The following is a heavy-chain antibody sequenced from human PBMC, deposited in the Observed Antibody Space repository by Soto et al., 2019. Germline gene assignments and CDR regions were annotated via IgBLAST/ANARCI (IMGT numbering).Heavy chain of an antibody. V-gene: IGHV4-59*08. CDR3: ARHSPDFDWLSQFDY. CDR2: IFYFGST. D-gene: IGHD3-9*01. CDR1: GGSISSYY. J-gene: IGHJ4*02. Sequence: PSETLSLTCTVSGGSISSYYWSWIRQTPGKGLEWIGYIFYFGSTNYNPSLKGRVTLSIDTSKNQLSLKLSSVTAADTAVYYCARHSPDFDWLSQFDYWGQGTLVTVSS.